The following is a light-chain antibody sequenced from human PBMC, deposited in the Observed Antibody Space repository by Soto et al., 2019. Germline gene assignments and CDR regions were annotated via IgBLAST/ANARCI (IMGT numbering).Light chain of an antibody. V-gene: IGKV3-11*01. J-gene: IGKJ5*01. CDR3: QQRYSWPIT. CDR2: DAS. Sequence: EIVLTQSPATLSLSAGEGATLSCRASQSIGSELAWYQQKPGQAPRLVIADASNRATGIPARFSGSGSATDFTLTIRTVEPGVVGIYYCQQRYSWPITFGQGTRLEIK. CDR1: QSIGSE.